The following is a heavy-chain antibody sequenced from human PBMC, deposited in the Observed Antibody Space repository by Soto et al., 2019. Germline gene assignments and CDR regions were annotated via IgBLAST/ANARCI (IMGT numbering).Heavy chain of an antibody. Sequence: QVQLQQWGAGLLKPSETLSLTCAVYGGSFSGYYWSWIRQPPGKGLEWIGEINHSGSTNYNPSLKSRVTISVDTSKNQFSLKLSSVTAADTAVYYCARGSKLRYFDTYWYFDLWGRGTLVTVSS. CDR1: GGSFSGYY. V-gene: IGHV4-34*01. CDR3: ARGSKLRYFDTYWYFDL. CDR2: INHSGST. J-gene: IGHJ2*01. D-gene: IGHD3-9*01.